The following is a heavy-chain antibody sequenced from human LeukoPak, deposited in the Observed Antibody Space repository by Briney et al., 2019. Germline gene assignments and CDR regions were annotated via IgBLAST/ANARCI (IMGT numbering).Heavy chain of an antibody. CDR3: ARDISRGGSGWYPHNDY. Sequence: GASVKVSCKASGYTFTSYGISWVRQAPGQGLEWMGWISAYNGNTNYAQKLQGRVTMTTDTSTSTAYMELRSLRSDDTAVYYCARDISRGGSGWYPHNDYWGQGTLVTVSS. J-gene: IGHJ4*02. CDR2: ISAYNGNT. CDR1: GYTFTSYG. V-gene: IGHV1-18*01. D-gene: IGHD6-19*01.